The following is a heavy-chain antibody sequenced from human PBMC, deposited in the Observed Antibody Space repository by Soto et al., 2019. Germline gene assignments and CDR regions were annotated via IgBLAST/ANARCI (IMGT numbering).Heavy chain of an antibody. D-gene: IGHD5-12*01. J-gene: IGHJ5*02. V-gene: IGHV4-31*02. Sequence: QVQLQESGPGLVKPSQTLSLSCTVSGGSFSSGGYYWSWIRQHQGKGLVLIGYLYYGGTTYYSPSLARRFARSVHALQSQFSLRLGSATDAHTAVYYCAVSFYSGYGPFYLSGQRTPVTVSS. CDR1: GGSFSSGGYY. CDR2: LYYGGTT. CDR3: AVSFYSGYGPFYL.